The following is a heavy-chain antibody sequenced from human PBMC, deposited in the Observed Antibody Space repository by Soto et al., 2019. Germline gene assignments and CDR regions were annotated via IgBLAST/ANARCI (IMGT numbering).Heavy chain of an antibody. J-gene: IGHJ4*02. Sequence: EGQLVESGGDLVKPGGSLRLSCAASRFTFRDAWMSWVRQAPGKGLEWGGRIKREIDGGTTDYAAPVKGRFTISRDDSENSICLQMNNLKTEDTAVYYCPTALSNGYYNFDFWGQGILVTVSS. CDR1: RFTFRDAW. D-gene: IGHD3-22*01. CDR2: IKREIDGGTT. CDR3: PTALSNGYYNFDF. V-gene: IGHV3-15*01.